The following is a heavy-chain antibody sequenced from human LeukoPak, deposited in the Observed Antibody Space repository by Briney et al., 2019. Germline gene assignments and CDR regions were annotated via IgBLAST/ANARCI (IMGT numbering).Heavy chain of an antibody. CDR3: ARGTVIRLSSGPGY. V-gene: IGHV7-4-1*02. J-gene: IGHJ4*02. CDR1: GYTFTSYA. Sequence: GASVKVSCKASGYTFTSYAMNWVRQAPGQGLGWMGWINTNTGNPTYAQGFTGRFVFSLDTSVSTAYLQISSLKAEDTAVYYCARGTVIRLSSGPGYWGQGTLVTVSS. CDR2: INTNTGNP. D-gene: IGHD6-19*01.